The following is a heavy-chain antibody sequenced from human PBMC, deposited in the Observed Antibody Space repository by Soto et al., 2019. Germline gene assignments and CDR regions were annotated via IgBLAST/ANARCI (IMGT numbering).Heavy chain of an antibody. V-gene: IGHV4-59*01. D-gene: IGHD3-9*01. Sequence: ASETLSLTCTVYGSDITTYYWSWLRQSPGKGLEWIGHIYDTGSTTYNPSLKSRVTISVDTSNKQFSLRLTSVTAADTAVYYCARCPIDHNWFDPWGQGTLVTVSS. J-gene: IGHJ5*02. CDR1: GSDITTYY. CDR2: IYDTGST. CDR3: ARCPIDHNWFDP.